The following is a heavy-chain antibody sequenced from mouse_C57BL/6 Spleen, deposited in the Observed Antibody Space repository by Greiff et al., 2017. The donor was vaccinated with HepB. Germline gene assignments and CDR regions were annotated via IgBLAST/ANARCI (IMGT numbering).Heavy chain of an antibody. J-gene: IGHJ4*01. CDR2: IYPGSGST. CDR1: GYTFTSYW. CDR3: ARKVSGAMDY. Sequence: QVQLQQPGAELVQPGASVKMSCMASGYTFTSYWITWVKQRPGQGLEWIGDIYPGSGSTNYNEKFKSKATLTVDTSSSTAYMQLRSLTSEDSAVYYCARKVSGAMDYWGQGASVTVAS. D-gene: IGHD3-1*01. V-gene: IGHV1-55*01.